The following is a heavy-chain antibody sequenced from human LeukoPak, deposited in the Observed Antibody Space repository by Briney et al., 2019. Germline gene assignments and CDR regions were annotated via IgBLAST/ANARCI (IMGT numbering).Heavy chain of an antibody. Sequence: SETLSPTCTVSGGSIFSYYFNWIRQPPGKGLEWIGYIYSNGITNYNPSLRSRGTISIATSKNQFSLRLRSVTAADTAIYYCARRAYYDTSGYYPASGYFDLWGRGTLVTVSS. J-gene: IGHJ2*01. CDR1: GGSIFSYY. CDR3: ARRAYYDTSGYYPASGYFDL. V-gene: IGHV4-4*08. CDR2: IYSNGIT. D-gene: IGHD3-22*01.